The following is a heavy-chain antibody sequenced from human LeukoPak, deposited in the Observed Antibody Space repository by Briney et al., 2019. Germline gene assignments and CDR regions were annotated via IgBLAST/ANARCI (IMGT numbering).Heavy chain of an antibody. CDR2: ISGSGGRT. CDR3: AKSMTTVTTNWFDP. CDR1: GFPFSSYA. V-gene: IGHV3-23*01. Sequence: GGSLRLSCAASGFPFSSYAMSWVRQAPGKGLAGVSAISGSGGRTYYADSVKGRFTISRDNSKNTLYLQMNSLRAEDTAVYYCAKSMTTVTTNWFDPWGQGTLVTVSS. J-gene: IGHJ5*02. D-gene: IGHD4-17*01.